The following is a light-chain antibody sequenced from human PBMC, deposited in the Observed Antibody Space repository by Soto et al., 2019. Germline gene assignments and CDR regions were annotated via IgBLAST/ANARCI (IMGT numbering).Light chain of an antibody. Sequence: QTVVTQEPSFSVSPGGTVTLTCGLSSGSVSTSYYPSWYQQTPGQAPRTLIYSTNTRSSGVPDRFSGSKTGDTASLTISGLQADDEAEYFCISYKTDDTFVFGSGTKLTVL. CDR3: ISYKTDDTFV. V-gene: IGLV8-61*01. CDR1: SGSVSTSYY. CDR2: STN. J-gene: IGLJ1*01.